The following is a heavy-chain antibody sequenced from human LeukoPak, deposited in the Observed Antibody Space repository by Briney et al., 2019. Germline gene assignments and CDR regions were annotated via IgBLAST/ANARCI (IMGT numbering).Heavy chain of an antibody. CDR1: GFTFSSYA. D-gene: IGHD3-9*01. J-gene: IGHJ4*02. CDR3: ARILSGYFDY. V-gene: IGHV3-23*01. CDR2: ISGSGGST. Sequence: PGGSLRLSCAASGFTFSSYAMSWVRQAPGKGLEWVSAISGSGGSTYYADSVKGRFTTSRDNAKNSLYLQMNSLRAEDTAVYYCARILSGYFDYWGQGTLVTVSS.